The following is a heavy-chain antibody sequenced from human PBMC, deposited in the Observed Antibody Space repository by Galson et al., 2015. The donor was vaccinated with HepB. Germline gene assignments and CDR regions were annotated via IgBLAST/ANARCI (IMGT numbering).Heavy chain of an antibody. J-gene: IGHJ3*02. D-gene: IGHD2-2*01. CDR2: INPNSGGT. CDR3: ARDRSSCSSTSCSPSDAFDI. CDR1: GYTFTGYY. Sequence: SVKVSCKASGYTFTGYYMHGVRQAPGQGLEWMGWINPNSGGTNYAQKFQGRVTMTRDTSISTAYMELSRLRSDDTAVYYCARDRSSCSSTSCSPSDAFDIWGQGTMVTVSS. V-gene: IGHV1-2*02.